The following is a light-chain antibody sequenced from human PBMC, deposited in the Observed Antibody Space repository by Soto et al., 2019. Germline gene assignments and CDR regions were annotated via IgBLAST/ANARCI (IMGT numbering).Light chain of an antibody. CDR3: QHYKAFSPWT. J-gene: IGKJ1*01. V-gene: IGKV1-5*01. CDR2: DAS. Sequence: DIQITQSPSALSASVGDRVTITCRASQNISSWLAWYQQKPGKAPKSLIYDASSLESGVPSRLSGSGSGTEFTLTISNLQPDDSATYYCQHYKAFSPWTFGQGTKVDIK. CDR1: QNISSW.